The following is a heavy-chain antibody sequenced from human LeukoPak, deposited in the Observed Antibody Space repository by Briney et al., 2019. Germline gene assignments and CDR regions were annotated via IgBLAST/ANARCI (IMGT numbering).Heavy chain of an antibody. Sequence: GGSLRLSCAASGFTFSDYYMSWIRQAPGKGLEWVSYISSSGSTIYYADSVKGRFTISRDNAKNSLYLQMNSLRAEDTAVYYCARQDVDGGQLLYGAFDIWGQGTMVTVSS. J-gene: IGHJ3*02. CDR2: ISSSGSTI. D-gene: IGHD2-2*02. V-gene: IGHV3-11*01. CDR3: ARQDVDGGQLLYGAFDI. CDR1: GFTFSDYY.